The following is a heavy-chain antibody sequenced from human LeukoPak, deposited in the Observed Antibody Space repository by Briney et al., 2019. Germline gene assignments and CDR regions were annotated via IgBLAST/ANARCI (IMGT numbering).Heavy chain of an antibody. D-gene: IGHD2-15*01. Sequence: QSGGSLRLSCAASGFTFSSYAMHWVRQAPGKGLEWVAVISYDGSNKYYADSVKGRFTISRDNSKNTLYLQMNSLRAEDTAVYYCAGAADDYYFDYWGQGTLVTVSS. CDR2: ISYDGSNK. V-gene: IGHV3-30-3*01. CDR1: GFTFSSYA. J-gene: IGHJ4*02. CDR3: AGAADDYYFDY.